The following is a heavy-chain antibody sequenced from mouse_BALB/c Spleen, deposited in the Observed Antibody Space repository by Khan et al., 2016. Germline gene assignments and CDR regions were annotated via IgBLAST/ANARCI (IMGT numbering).Heavy chain of an antibody. CDR2: IDPANGNT. Sequence: EVQLQESGAELVKPGASVKLSCTASGFNIKDTYMHWVKQRPEQGLEWIGRIDPANGNTKYDPKFQGKATITADTSSNTADLQLSSLTSEDTAVYYCARSPYDYDVGFAYWGQGTLVTVSA. V-gene: IGHV14-3*02. CDR3: ARSPYDYDVGFAY. CDR1: GFNIKDTY. D-gene: IGHD2-4*01. J-gene: IGHJ3*01.